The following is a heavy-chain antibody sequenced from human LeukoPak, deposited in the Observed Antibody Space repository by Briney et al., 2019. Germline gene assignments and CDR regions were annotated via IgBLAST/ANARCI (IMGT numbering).Heavy chain of an antibody. V-gene: IGHV4-59*08. D-gene: IGHD3-9*01. J-gene: IGHJ5*02. Sequence: SETLSLTCTVSGDSISGSWWSWLRQPPGKGLEWIGYSYYSSTTNYNPSLKSRVTISVDTSKNQFSLKLSSVTAADTAVYYCARVLRYFGGFDPWGQGTLVTVSS. CDR2: SYYSSTT. CDR1: GDSISGSW. CDR3: ARVLRYFGGFDP.